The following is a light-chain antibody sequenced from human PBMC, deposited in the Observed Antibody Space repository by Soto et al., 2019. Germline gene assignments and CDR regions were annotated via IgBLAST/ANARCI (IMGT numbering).Light chain of an antibody. Sequence: QSALTQPPSVSGSPGQSITISCTGTSSDVGSYNHVSWYQQHPGKAPKLMIYEVSKRPSGVSNRFFGSKSGNTASLTISGLQAEDEADYFCCSYARGSTLVFGGGTKLTVL. CDR1: SSDVGSYNH. J-gene: IGLJ3*02. CDR3: CSYARGSTLV. CDR2: EVS. V-gene: IGLV2-23*02.